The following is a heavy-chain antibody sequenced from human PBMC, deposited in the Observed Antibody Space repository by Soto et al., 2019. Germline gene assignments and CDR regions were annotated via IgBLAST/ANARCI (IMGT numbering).Heavy chain of an antibody. V-gene: IGHV4-31*03. CDR2: IYYSGST. J-gene: IGHJ4*02. CDR1: GGSISSGGYY. D-gene: IGHD2-15*01. Sequence: PSKTLSLTCTVSGGSISSGGYYWSWIRQHPGKGLEWIGYIYYSGSTYYNPSLKSRVTISVDTSKNQFSLKLSSVTAADTAVYDCAREGYCSGGSCYSDYWGQATLV. CDR3: AREGYCSGGSCYSDY.